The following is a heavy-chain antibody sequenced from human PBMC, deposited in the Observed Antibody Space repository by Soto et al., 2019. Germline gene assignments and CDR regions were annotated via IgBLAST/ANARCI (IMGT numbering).Heavy chain of an antibody. CDR2: INHSGSA. CDR3: ARVSDY. V-gene: IGHV4-34*01. Sequence: QVLLQQWGAGRLKPSETLSLTCAVYGGSFIDYSWGWIRQSPGTGLEWIGEINHSGSANYNPSLKSRVTISVDPSKNQFSLKLYSMTAADAAVYYCARVSDYWSQGTLVTVSS. J-gene: IGHJ4*02. CDR1: GGSFIDYS.